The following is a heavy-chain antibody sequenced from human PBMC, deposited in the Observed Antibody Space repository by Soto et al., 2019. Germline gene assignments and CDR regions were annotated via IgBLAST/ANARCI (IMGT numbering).Heavy chain of an antibody. J-gene: IGHJ6*02. CDR3: AKCDGDYRYYYYGMDV. D-gene: IGHD4-17*01. V-gene: IGHV3-74*01. CDR2: MNSDGSDT. Sequence: EMQLVESGGGLVQPGGSLRLSCAASGFTFSSYWMHWVRQAPGKGLVWVSRMNSDGSDTYYADSVKGRFTISRDNARNTVYLQMNSLRAKDTAVYYCAKCDGDYRYYYYGMDVWGQGTTVTVSS. CDR1: GFTFSSYW.